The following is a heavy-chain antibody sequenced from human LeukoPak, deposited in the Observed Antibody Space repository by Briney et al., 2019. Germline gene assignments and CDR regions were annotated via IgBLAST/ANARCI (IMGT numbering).Heavy chain of an antibody. CDR2: IYTSGST. CDR1: GGTISNYY. CDR3: ARGGTYGAYLDY. Sequence: SETLSLTCTVSGGTISNYYWSWIRQPAGRGLEWIGRIYTSGSTNYNPSLKSRVTMSVDTSKNQFSLKLSPVTAADTAVYYCARGGTYGAYLDYWGQGSLVIVSS. J-gene: IGHJ4*02. D-gene: IGHD3-16*01. V-gene: IGHV4-4*07.